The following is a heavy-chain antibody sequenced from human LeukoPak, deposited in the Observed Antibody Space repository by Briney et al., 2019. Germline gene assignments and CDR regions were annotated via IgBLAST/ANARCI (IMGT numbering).Heavy chain of an antibody. D-gene: IGHD5-18*01. J-gene: IGHJ5*02. CDR1: GGSFSGYY. V-gene: IGHV4-34*01. CDR3: ARGNSVGTAMPPGGWWFDP. Sequence: SETLSLTCAVYGGSFSGYYWSWIRQPPGKGLEWIGEINHSGSTNYNPSLKSRVTISVDTSKNQFSLKLSSVTAADTAVYYCARGNSVGTAMPPGGWWFDPWGQGTLVTVSS. CDR2: INHSGST.